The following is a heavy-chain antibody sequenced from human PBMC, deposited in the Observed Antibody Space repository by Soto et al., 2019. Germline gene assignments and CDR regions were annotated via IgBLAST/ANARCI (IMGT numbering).Heavy chain of an antibody. Sequence: GGSLRLSCAPSGFTLSSYSMNWVRQAPGKGREWASPISSSSSYIYYADSVKGRFTISRDNAKNSLYLQMNSLRAEDTAVYYCAREEFYDFWSCSSRGHYYFDYWGQGTLVTVSS. J-gene: IGHJ4*02. D-gene: IGHD3-3*01. CDR3: AREEFYDFWSCSSRGHYYFDY. CDR1: GFTLSSYS. CDR2: ISSSSSYI. V-gene: IGHV3-21*01.